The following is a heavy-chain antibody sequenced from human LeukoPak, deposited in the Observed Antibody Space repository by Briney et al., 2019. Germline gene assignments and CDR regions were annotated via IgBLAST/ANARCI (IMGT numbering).Heavy chain of an antibody. CDR2: IYTSGST. CDR1: GGSISSYY. Sequence: SETLSLTCTVSGGSISSYYWSWIRQPAGKGLEWIGRIYTSGSTNYNPSLKSRVTMSVDTSKNQFSLKLSSVTAAGTAVYYCARDGTPTVVIRGYYYGMDVWGQGTTVTVSS. J-gene: IGHJ6*02. V-gene: IGHV4-4*07. D-gene: IGHD4-23*01. CDR3: ARDGTPTVVIRGYYYGMDV.